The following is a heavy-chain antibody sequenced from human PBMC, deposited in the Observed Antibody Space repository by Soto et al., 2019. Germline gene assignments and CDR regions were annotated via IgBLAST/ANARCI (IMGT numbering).Heavy chain of an antibody. V-gene: IGHV4-31*03. J-gene: IGHJ5*02. CDR1: GDSIGGVGY. CDR2: ISSSGST. D-gene: IGHD2-21*02. Sequence: SETLSLTCTVSGDSIGGVGYWSWIRQFPGRGLEWIGCISSSGSTYYNPAPNNRISLSLDTSQNQFSLKLLSVTAADTAIYYCARSGVTGIVIPSHWFDPWGQGTLVTVSS. CDR3: ARSGVTGIVIPSHWFDP.